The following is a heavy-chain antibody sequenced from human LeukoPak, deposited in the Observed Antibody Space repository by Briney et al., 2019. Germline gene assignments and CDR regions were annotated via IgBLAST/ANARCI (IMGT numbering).Heavy chain of an antibody. V-gene: IGHV3-33*08. D-gene: IGHD3-22*01. J-gene: IGHJ4*02. CDR3: ARDLVRDYDSSGFFDY. CDR2: IWYDGSNK. CDR1: GFTFSDYY. Sequence: PGGSLRLSCAASGFTFSDYYMSWIRQAPGKGLEWVAVIWYDGSNKYYADSVKGRFTISRDNSKNTLYLQMNSLRAEDTAVYYCARDLVRDYDSSGFFDYWGQGTLVTVSS.